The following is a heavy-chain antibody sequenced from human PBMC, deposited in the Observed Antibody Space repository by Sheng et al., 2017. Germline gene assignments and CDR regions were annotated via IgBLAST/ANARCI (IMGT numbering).Heavy chain of an antibody. CDR1: GFTVSSNY. Sequence: EVQLVETGGGLIQPGGSLRLSCAASGFTVSSNYMSWVRQAPGKGLEWVSVIYSGGSTYYADSVKGRFTISRDNSKNTLYLQMNSLRAEDTAVYYCARGGSGSYSNYFDYWGQGTLVTVSS. CDR3: ARGGSGSYSNYFDY. D-gene: IGHD3-10*01. CDR2: IYSGGST. J-gene: IGHJ4*02. V-gene: IGHV3-53*02.